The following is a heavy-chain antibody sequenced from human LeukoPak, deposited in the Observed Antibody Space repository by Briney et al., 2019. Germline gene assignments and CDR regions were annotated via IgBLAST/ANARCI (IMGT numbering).Heavy chain of an antibody. CDR3: AITRDLHPWYYYYMDV. CDR1: GGTFSSYA. J-gene: IGHJ6*03. V-gene: IGHV1-69*13. Sequence: GASVKVSCKASGGTFSSYAISWVRQAPGQGLEWMGGIIPIFGTANYAQKFQGRVTITADESTSTAYMELSSLRSEDTAVYYCAITRDLHPWYYYYMDVWGKGTTVTVSS. D-gene: IGHD3/OR15-3a*01. CDR2: IIPIFGTA.